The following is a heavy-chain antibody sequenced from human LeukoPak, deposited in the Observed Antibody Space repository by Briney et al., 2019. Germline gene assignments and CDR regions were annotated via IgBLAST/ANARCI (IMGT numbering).Heavy chain of an antibody. J-gene: IGHJ4*02. CDR3: ATSWGIAVAGHVGAFDY. Sequence: GASVKVSCKVSGYTLTELSMLWVRQAPGKGLEWMGGFDPEDGETIYAQKFQGRVTMTEDTSTDTAYMELSSLRSEDTAVYYCATSWGIAVAGHVGAFDYWGQGTLVTVSS. D-gene: IGHD6-19*01. CDR1: GYTLTELS. CDR2: FDPEDGET. V-gene: IGHV1-24*01.